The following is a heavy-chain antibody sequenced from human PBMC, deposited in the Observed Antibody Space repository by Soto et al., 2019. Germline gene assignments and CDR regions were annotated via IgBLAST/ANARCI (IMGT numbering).Heavy chain of an antibody. CDR1: GGTFSSYA. D-gene: IGHD5-18*01. V-gene: IGHV1-69*01. CDR3: ARAREDKDRLWPPKNYYGMDV. J-gene: IGHJ6*02. Sequence: QVQLVQSGAEVKKPGSSVKVSCKASGGTFSSYAISWVRQAPGQGLEWMGGIFPIFGTANYAQKFQGRVTITADESTSTAYMELSSLRSEDTAVYYCARAREDKDRLWPPKNYYGMDVWGQGTTVTVSS. CDR2: IFPIFGTA.